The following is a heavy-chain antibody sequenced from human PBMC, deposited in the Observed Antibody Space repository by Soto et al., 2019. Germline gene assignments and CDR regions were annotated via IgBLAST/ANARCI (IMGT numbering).Heavy chain of an antibody. CDR2: ISGSGSTI. V-gene: IGHV3-11*01. Sequence: QVQLVESGGGLVKPGGSLRLSCAASGFTFSDYYMSWIRQAPGKGLEWVSYISGSGSTIYYADSVKGRFTISRGNAKNSLHLQINSLRAEDTAVYYCASGVAASHFYYYYMDVWGKGTTVTVSS. D-gene: IGHD2-15*01. J-gene: IGHJ6*03. CDR1: GFTFSDYY. CDR3: ASGVAASHFYYYYMDV.